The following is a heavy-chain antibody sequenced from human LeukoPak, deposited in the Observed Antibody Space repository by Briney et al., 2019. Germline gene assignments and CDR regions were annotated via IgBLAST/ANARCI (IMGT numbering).Heavy chain of an antibody. J-gene: IGHJ6*03. Sequence: SQTLSLTCAISGDSVSSNSAAWNWIRQSPSRCLEWLGRTYYRSKWYNDYAVSVKSRITINPDTSKDQFSLQLNSVTPEDTAVYYCARGKDSGYSSGWYFLNYYYYMDVWGKGTTVTVSS. CDR2: TYYRSKWYN. CDR1: GDSVSSNSAA. D-gene: IGHD6-19*01. V-gene: IGHV6-1*01. CDR3: ARGKDSGYSSGWYFLNYYYYMDV.